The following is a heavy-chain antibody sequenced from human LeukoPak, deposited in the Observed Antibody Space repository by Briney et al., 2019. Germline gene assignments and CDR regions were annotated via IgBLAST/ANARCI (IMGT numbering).Heavy chain of an antibody. CDR1: GFNFPTYA. V-gene: IGHV3-23*01. CDR2: IRVSDGAR. Sequence: TGGSLRLSCAASGFNFPTYAMQWVRQAPGKGLEWVSSIRVSDGARFYADSVKGRFTTSRDNSKNTLFLQMNSLRVEDTAVYYCAKPPWAVTTYRAFDIWGQGTMVTVSS. D-gene: IGHD4-17*01. J-gene: IGHJ3*02. CDR3: AKPPWAVTTYRAFDI.